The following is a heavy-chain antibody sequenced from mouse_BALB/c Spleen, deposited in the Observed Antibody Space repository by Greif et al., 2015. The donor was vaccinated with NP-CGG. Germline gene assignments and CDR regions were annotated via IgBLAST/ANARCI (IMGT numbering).Heavy chain of an antibody. CDR3: AREGYGFDY. CDR1: GYAFSSYW. D-gene: IGHD2-14*01. V-gene: IGHV1-80*01. CDR2: IYPGDGDT. Sequence: VQGVESGAELVRPGSSVKISCKASGYAFSSYWMNWVRQRPGQGLEWIGQIYPGDGDTNYNGKFKGKATLTADKSSSTAYMQLSSLTSEDSAVYFCAREGYGFDYWGQGTTLTVSS. J-gene: IGHJ2*01.